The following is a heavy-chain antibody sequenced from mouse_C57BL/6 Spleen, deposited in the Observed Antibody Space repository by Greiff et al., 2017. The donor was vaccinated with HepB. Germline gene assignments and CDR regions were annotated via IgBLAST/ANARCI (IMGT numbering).Heavy chain of an antibody. CDR1: GYTFTDYE. Sequence: QVQLKQSGAELVRPGASVTLSCKASGYTFTDYEMHWVKQTPVHGLEWIGAIDPETGGTAYNQKFKGKAILTADKSSSTAYMELRSLTSEDSAVYYCTRGGGDYDWMDYWGQGTSVTVSS. V-gene: IGHV1-15*01. CDR2: IDPETGGT. D-gene: IGHD2-4*01. J-gene: IGHJ4*01. CDR3: TRGGGDYDWMDY.